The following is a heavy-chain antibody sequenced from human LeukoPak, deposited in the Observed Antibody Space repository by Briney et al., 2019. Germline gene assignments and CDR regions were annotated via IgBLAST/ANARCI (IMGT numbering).Heavy chain of an antibody. D-gene: IGHD2-2*01. J-gene: IGHJ4*02. CDR2: ISDDGSKK. V-gene: IGHV3-30-3*01. CDR3: AKEVVPAATAHYFDY. Sequence: SGRSLRLSCAASGFTFSSDAMHWVRQAPGKGLEWVAVISDDGSKKYYADSVKGRFTISRDNSKNTLYLQMNSLRAEDTAVYYCAKEVVPAATAHYFDYWGQGTLVTVSS. CDR1: GFTFSSDA.